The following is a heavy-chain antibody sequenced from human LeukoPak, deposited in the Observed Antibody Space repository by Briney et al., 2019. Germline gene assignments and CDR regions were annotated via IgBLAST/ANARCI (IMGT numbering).Heavy chain of an antibody. V-gene: IGHV1-18*01. D-gene: IGHD1-26*01. CDR1: GYTFTSYS. CDR3: ARVHIEVGATTYYYYGMDV. CDR2: ISAYNGNT. J-gene: IGHJ6*02. Sequence: ASVKVSCKASGYTFTSYSISWVRQAPGQGLEWMGWISAYNGNTNYAQKLQGRVTMTTDTSTSTAYMELRSLRSDDTAVYYCARVHIEVGATTYYYYGMDVWGQGTTVTVSS.